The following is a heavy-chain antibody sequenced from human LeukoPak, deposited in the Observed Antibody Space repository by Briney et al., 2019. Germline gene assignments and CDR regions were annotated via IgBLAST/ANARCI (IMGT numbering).Heavy chain of an antibody. V-gene: IGHV4-59*01. D-gene: IGHD6-13*01. CDR3: ARVVTAADLFVDV. CDR1: GGSISSYY. J-gene: IGHJ6*04. Sequence: SETLSLTCTVSGGSISSYYWSWIRQPPGKGLEWIGYIYYSGSTNYNPSLKSRVTISVDTSKNQFSLKLSSVTAADTAVYYCARVVTAADLFVDVWGKGTTVTVSS. CDR2: IYYSGST.